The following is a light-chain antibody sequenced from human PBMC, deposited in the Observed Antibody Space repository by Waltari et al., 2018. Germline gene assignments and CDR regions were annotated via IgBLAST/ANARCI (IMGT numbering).Light chain of an antibody. V-gene: IGLV2-14*01. J-gene: IGLJ3*02. CDR1: ASDVGGYNY. CDR2: EVT. CDR3: SSYSTSSTLV. Sequence: QSALTQPASVSGSPGQSITISCTGTASDVGGYNYVSWDRQHPGKAPNLLIYEVTKRPSGVSNRFSGSKSGNTASLTISGLQAEDEADYYCSSYSTSSTLVFGGGTRVTVL.